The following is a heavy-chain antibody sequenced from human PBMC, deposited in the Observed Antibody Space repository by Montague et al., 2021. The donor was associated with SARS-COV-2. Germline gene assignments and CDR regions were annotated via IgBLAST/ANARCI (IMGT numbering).Heavy chain of an antibody. D-gene: IGHD3-9*01. CDR3: ARGNDILTGYDY. CDR2: IYYSGIT. CDR1: GGSFSGYY. J-gene: IGHJ4*02. Sequence: SETRSLTCTVSGGSFSGYYWSWIRQPPGKGLEWIGYIYYSGITNYNPSLKSRVTISVDTSKSQFSPKLSSVTAADTAVYYCARGNDILTGYDYWGQGTLVTVSS. V-gene: IGHV4-59*01.